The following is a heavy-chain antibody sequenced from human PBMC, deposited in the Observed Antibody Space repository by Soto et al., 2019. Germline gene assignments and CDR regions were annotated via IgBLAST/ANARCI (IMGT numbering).Heavy chain of an antibody. CDR1: GLTISGKKY. V-gene: IGHV3-53*01. Sequence: GGGLIQPGESLRLSCAAFGLTISGKKYVAWVRQAPGKGLEWVSALYDVDGSFYADSVKGRFTTSSDSSKTTVYLQMNDLRPDDTAVYYCATWHEREHAYDVWGQGTTVTVSS. CDR2: LYDVDGS. CDR3: ATWHEREHAYDV. J-gene: IGHJ3*01. D-gene: IGHD1-1*01.